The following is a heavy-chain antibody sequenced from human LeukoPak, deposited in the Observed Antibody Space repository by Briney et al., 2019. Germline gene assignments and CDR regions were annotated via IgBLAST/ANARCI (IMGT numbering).Heavy chain of an antibody. V-gene: IGHV1-69*04. CDR3: ARDIRGSSPDYYYYYGMDV. D-gene: IGHD6-6*01. CDR2: IIPILGIA. CDR1: GGTFSSYA. J-gene: IGHJ6*02. Sequence: SVKVSCKASGGTFSSYAISWVRQAPGQGLEWMGRIIPILGIANYAQQFQGRVTITADKSTSTAYMELSSLRSEDTAVYYCARDIRGSSPDYYYYYGMDVWGQGTTVTVSS.